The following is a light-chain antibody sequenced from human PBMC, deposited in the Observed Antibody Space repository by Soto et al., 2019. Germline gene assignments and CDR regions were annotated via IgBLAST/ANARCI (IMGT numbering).Light chain of an antibody. CDR2: GAS. V-gene: IGKV3-20*01. J-gene: IGKJ4*01. CDR1: QSIGKSY. Sequence: ETVLTQSPGTLSLAQGATATLSCRASQSIGKSYLAWFQHKPGQAPRLLIYGASTRATGIPDRFRGSGSGTDFTLTVSRLESEDFAVYYCQQYAESPLTFGGGTKVEIK. CDR3: QQYAESPLT.